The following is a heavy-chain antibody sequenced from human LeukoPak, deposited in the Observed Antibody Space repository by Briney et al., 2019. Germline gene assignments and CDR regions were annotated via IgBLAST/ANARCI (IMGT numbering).Heavy chain of an antibody. CDR3: ARDFGPYYYDSSGEINWFDP. J-gene: IGHJ5*02. CDR2: INPSGGST. V-gene: IGHV1-46*01. D-gene: IGHD3-22*01. CDR1: GYTFTSYY. Sequence: ASVKVSCKASGYTFTSYYMHWVRQAPGQGLEWMGIINPSGGSTSYAQKFQGRVTMTRDMSTSTVYMELSGLRSEDTAVYYCARDFGPYYYDSSGEINWFDPWGQGTLVTVSS.